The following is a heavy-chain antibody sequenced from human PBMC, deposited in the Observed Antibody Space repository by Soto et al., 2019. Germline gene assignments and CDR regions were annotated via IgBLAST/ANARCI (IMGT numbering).Heavy chain of an antibody. J-gene: IGHJ6*02. CDR3: ARSQGSSTSLALSYYSYSGMDG. Sequence: QVQLVQSGAEVKKPGSSVKVSCKASGGTFSSYAISWVRQAPGQGLEWMGGIIPIPGTANYAQKFQGRVTITADEYTSTAYMELSSLRSEDTAVYYCARSQGSSTSLALSYYSYSGMDGWGQGNTVTVSS. CDR2: IIPIPGTA. V-gene: IGHV1-69*01. D-gene: IGHD2-2*01. CDR1: GGTFSSYA.